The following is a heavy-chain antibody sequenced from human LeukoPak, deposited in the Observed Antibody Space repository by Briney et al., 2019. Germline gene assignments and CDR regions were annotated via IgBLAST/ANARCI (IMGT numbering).Heavy chain of an antibody. CDR1: GFTVSNAW. CDR2: IKTKSEGGTT. D-gene: IGHD1-26*01. Sequence: GGSLRLSCAASGFTVSNAWMIWVRQAPGKGLEWVGRIKTKSEGGTTDCAAPVKGRFTTSRDDSKNTLYLQMNSLKSEDTGVYYCTTEVGATAKGWGQGTLVTVSS. V-gene: IGHV3-15*01. CDR3: TTEVGATAKG. J-gene: IGHJ4*02.